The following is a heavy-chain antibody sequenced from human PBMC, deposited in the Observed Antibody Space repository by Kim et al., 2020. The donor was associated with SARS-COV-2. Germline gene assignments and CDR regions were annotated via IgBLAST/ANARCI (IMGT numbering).Heavy chain of an antibody. Sequence: EWIGDIYYSGSTNSNPPLKSRVTISVDTAKNQFSRKLSSVTAADTAVYYCARGITFGGVIVIRRAWFDPWGQGTLVTVSS. CDR2: IYYSGST. D-gene: IGHD3-16*02. CDR3: ARGITFGGVIVIRRAWFDP. J-gene: IGHJ5*02. V-gene: IGHV4-59*09.